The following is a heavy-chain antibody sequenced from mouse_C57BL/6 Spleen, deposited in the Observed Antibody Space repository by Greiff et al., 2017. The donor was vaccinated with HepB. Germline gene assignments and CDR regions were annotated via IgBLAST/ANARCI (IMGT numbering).Heavy chain of an antibody. J-gene: IGHJ4*01. CDR1: GYTFTDYY. D-gene: IGHD1-1*02. Sequence: QVQLQQSGAELVKPGASVKISCKASGYTFTDYYINWVKQRPGQGLEWIGKIGPGSGSTYYNEKFKGKATLTADKSSSTADMQRSRLTSEASAVDVCARKRGGDYDAMEYWGEGTSVTVSS. CDR2: IGPGSGST. V-gene: IGHV1-77*01. CDR3: ARKRGGDYDAMEY.